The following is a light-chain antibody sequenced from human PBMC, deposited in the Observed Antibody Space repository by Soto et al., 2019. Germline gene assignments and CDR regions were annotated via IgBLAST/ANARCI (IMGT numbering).Light chain of an antibody. Sequence: EIVMTQSPATLSVSPGERATLSCRASHSFSSNLAWYQQRPGQAPRLLISGASTRATGIPARFSGSGSGTEFTLTISSLQSADFGVYYCQQYHNWPQTFGQGTKVDIK. V-gene: IGKV3-15*01. CDR3: QQYHNWPQT. CDR2: GAS. J-gene: IGKJ1*01. CDR1: HSFSSN.